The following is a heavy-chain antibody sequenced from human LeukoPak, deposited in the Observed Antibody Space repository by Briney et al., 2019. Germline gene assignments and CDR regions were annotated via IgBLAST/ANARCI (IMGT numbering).Heavy chain of an antibody. CDR2: INRAGIKR. CDR1: GFTFTDYW. D-gene: IGHD1-26*01. V-gene: IGHV3-7*01. Sequence: PGRSLRLSCAASGFTFTDYWMTWVRQVPGKGLEWVANINRAGIKRYYVDSVKGRFTTSRDNAENSLYLQMDSLRVDDTAVYYCARVGTWELQRVFDNWGQGTLVTVSS. CDR3: ARVGTWELQRVFDN. J-gene: IGHJ4*02.